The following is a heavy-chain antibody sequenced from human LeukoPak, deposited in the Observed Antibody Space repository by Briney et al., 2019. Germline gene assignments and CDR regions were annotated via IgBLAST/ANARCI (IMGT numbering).Heavy chain of an antibody. D-gene: IGHD6-19*01. CDR2: TYYRSKWYN. J-gene: IGHJ6*02. CDR3: ARDFRVEQWLVTPYYYYYGMDV. V-gene: IGHV6-1*01. Sequence: SQTLSLTCAISGDSVSSNSAAWNWIRQSPSRGLEWLGRTYYRSKWYNDCAVSVKSRITINPDTSKNQFSLQLNSVTPEDTAVYYCARDFRVEQWLVTPYYYYYGMDVWGQGTTVTVSS. CDR1: GDSVSSNSAA.